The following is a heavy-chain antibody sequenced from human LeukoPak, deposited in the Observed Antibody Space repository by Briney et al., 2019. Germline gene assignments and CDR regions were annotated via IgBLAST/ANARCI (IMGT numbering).Heavy chain of an antibody. CDR1: GGSISSYY. V-gene: IGHV4-4*07. J-gene: IGHJ3*02. D-gene: IGHD1-26*01. CDR2: IYTSGST. Sequence: PSETLSLTCTVSGGSISSYYWSWIRQPAGKGLEWIGRIYTSGSTNYNPSLKSRVTMSVDTSKNQFSLKLSSVTAADTAVYYCAREGIVGAKDAFDIWGQGTTVTVSS. CDR3: AREGIVGAKDAFDI.